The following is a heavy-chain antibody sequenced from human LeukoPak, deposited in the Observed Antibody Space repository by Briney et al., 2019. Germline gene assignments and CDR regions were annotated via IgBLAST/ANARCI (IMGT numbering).Heavy chain of an antibody. Sequence: ASVKVSCKASGGTFSSYAISWVRQAPGQGLEWMGRIIPILGIANYAQKSQGRVAITADKSTSTAYMELSSLRSEDTAVYYCARALPTSYDSSGYHDYWGQGTLVTVSS. V-gene: IGHV1-69*04. J-gene: IGHJ4*02. CDR3: ARALPTSYDSSGYHDY. CDR1: GGTFSSYA. CDR2: IIPILGIA. D-gene: IGHD3-22*01.